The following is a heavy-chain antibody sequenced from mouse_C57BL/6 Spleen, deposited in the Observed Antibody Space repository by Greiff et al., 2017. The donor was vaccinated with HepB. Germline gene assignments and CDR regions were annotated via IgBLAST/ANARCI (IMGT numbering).Heavy chain of an antibody. CDR2: INPSTGGT. J-gene: IGHJ3*01. CDR3: ARFGYDVGFAY. V-gene: IGHV1-42*01. CDR1: GYSFTGYY. Sequence: EVQLQQSGPELVKPGASVKISCKASGYSFTGYYMNWVKQSPEKSLEWIGEINPSTGGTTYNQKFKAKATLTVDKSSSTAYMQLKSLTSEDSAVYYCARFGYDVGFAYWGQGTLVTVSA. D-gene: IGHD2-2*01.